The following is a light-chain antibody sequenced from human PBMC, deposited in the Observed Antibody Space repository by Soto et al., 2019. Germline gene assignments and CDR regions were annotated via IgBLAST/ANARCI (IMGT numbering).Light chain of an antibody. CDR3: QQLQSYPLT. CDR2: AAS. Sequence: DIQLTQSPSFLSASVEDRVTITCRASQGINSYLAWYQQTPGKAPKLLIYAASTLQSGVPSRFSGSGSGTEFTLTISSLQPEDFATYYCQQLQSYPLTFGGGTKVEIK. CDR1: QGINSY. V-gene: IGKV1-9*01. J-gene: IGKJ4*01.